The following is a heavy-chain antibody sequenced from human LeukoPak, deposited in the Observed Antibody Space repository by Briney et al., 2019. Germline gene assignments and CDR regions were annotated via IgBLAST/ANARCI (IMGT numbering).Heavy chain of an antibody. CDR2: IWHDGTTK. CDR1: GFTFSNYG. J-gene: IGHJ4*02. Sequence: GGSLRLSCAVSGFTFSNYGFHWVRQAPGKGLEWVAVIWHDGTTKYYADSVKGRFTISRDNSKNTLYLQMSSLRAEDTAVYFCVRDGDDFNFDYWGQGSLVTVSS. D-gene: IGHD5-24*01. V-gene: IGHV3-33*01. CDR3: VRDGDDFNFDY.